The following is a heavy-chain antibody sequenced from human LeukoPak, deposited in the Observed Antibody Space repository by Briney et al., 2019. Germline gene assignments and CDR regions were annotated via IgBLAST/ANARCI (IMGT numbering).Heavy chain of an antibody. J-gene: IGHJ4*02. V-gene: IGHV3-23*01. CDR1: GLTFSSYA. CDR2: ISGNGGGT. Sequence: GGSLRLSCAASGLTFSSYAMSWVRQAPGKGLEWVSGISGNGGGTYYADSVKGRFTISRDNSKNTLYLQMNSLRDEDSAVYYCARDQGIFDYWGQGTLVTVSS. CDR3: ARDQGIFDY.